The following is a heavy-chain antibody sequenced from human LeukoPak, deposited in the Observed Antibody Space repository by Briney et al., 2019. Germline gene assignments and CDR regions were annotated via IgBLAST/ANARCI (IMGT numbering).Heavy chain of an antibody. J-gene: IGHJ6*02. D-gene: IGHD3-3*01. CDR2: IYSGGST. CDR3: ARDNSMYYDFWSGYYPGFGMDV. CDR1: GFTVSSNY. Sequence: PGGSLRLSCAASGFTVSSNYMSWVRQAPGKGLEWVSVIYSGGSTYYADSVKGRFTISRDNAKNSLYLQMNSLRAEDTAVYYCARDNSMYYDFWSGYYPGFGMDVWGQGTTVTVSS. V-gene: IGHV3-66*01.